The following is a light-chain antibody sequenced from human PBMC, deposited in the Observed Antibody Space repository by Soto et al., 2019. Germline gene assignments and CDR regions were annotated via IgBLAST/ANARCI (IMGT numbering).Light chain of an antibody. CDR3: QQSYSVPRT. Sequence: DFPMTQSPSSLSASVGDRVNITCRASQRITRYLNWYQQKPGKAPNLLIYATSNLQTGVPLRFSGSGFGTDFTLTINNLQPEDFATYYCQQSYSVPRTFGGGTKVEI. CDR2: ATS. CDR1: QRITRY. J-gene: IGKJ4*01. V-gene: IGKV1-39*01.